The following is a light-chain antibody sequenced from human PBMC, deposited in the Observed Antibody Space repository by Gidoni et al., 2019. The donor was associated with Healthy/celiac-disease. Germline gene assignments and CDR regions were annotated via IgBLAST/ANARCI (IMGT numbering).Light chain of an antibody. J-gene: IGLJ1*01. CDR1: SSDVGGYNY. Sequence: QSALTQPASVSWSPGQSITIYCTGTSSDVGGYNYFSCSQQHPGNAPKRMIYEVSNRPSGVSKRFSGSKYGNTASLTISGLQAEDEADYYCSSYTSSSTLYVFGTGTKVTVL. CDR3: SSYTSSSTLYV. V-gene: IGLV2-14*01. CDR2: EVS.